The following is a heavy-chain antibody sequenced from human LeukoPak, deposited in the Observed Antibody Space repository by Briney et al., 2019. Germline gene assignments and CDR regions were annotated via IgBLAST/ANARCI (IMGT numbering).Heavy chain of an antibody. J-gene: IGHJ4*02. CDR3: AKDSDYNRVIDY. D-gene: IGHD4-11*01. Sequence: AGGTLRLSCAASGFTFSSYGMSWVCQAPGKGLEWVSAISGSGGSTYYADSVKGRFTISRDNSKNTLYLQMNSLRAEDTAVYYCAKDSDYNRVIDYWGQGTLVTVSS. CDR1: GFTFSSYG. CDR2: ISGSGGST. V-gene: IGHV3-23*01.